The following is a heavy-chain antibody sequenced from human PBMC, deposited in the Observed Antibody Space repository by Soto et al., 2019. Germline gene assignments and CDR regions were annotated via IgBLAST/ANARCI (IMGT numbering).Heavy chain of an antibody. Sequence: QVHLVQSGAEVKKPGASVKVSCKGSGYAFTTYGITWVRQAPGQGLEWMGWISSHNGNTNYAQKLQGRVTVTRDTSTSTAYMELRSLRSDDTAVYYCARGRYGDYWGQGALVTVSS. V-gene: IGHV1-18*01. CDR1: GYAFTTYG. D-gene: IGHD1-1*01. J-gene: IGHJ4*02. CDR3: ARGRYGDY. CDR2: ISSHNGNT.